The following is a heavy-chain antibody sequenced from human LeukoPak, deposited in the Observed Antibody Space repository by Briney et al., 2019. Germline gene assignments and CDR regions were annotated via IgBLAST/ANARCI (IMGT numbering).Heavy chain of an antibody. CDR3: AKESRSSSGSWFDP. CDR1: GASMISHY. V-gene: IGHV4-59*11. J-gene: IGHJ5*02. D-gene: IGHD6-6*01. Sequence: PSETLSLTCDVSGASMISHYWSWIRRPPGKDLEWIGYIYSSGSTNCNPSLCSRVTISINTSENQFSLKLSSVTAADTAVYYCAKESRSSSGSWFDPWGRGTLVTVSS. CDR2: IYSSGST.